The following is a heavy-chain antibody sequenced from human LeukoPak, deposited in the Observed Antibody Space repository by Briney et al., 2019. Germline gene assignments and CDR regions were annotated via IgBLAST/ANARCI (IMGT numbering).Heavy chain of an antibody. CDR3: ARATYRGINYLDY. CDR2: ISYSGST. D-gene: IGHD3-10*01. Sequence: PSETLSLTCTVSSGSISGHYWSWIRQPPGEGLEWIGYISYSGSTKYNPSLKSRVTISVDTSKNQFSLWLSSVTAADTAVYYCARATYRGINYLDYWGQGTLVTVSS. V-gene: IGHV4-59*11. CDR1: SGSISGHY. J-gene: IGHJ4*02.